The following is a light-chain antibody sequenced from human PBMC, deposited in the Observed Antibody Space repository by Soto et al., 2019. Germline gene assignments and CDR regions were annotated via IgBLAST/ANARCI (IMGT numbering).Light chain of an antibody. V-gene: IGLV1-44*01. J-gene: IGLJ3*02. Sequence: QSVLTQPPSASGTPGQRVTISCSGSSSNIGSNTVNWYQQFPGTTPKLLIYNDNQRPSGVPDRFSGSKSGTSASLAISGLQSEDEADYYCAAWDDSLHGVFGGGTKLTVL. CDR1: SSNIGSNT. CDR2: NDN. CDR3: AAWDDSLHGV.